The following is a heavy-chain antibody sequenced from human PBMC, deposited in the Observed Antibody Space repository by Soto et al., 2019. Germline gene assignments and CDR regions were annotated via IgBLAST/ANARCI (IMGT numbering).Heavy chain of an antibody. J-gene: IGHJ4*02. D-gene: IGHD3-10*01. Sequence: QVQLVESGGGVVQPGRSLRLSCAASGFTFNSYGMHWVRQAPGKGLEWVVVISFDGRNTYYADSVKGRFTISRDNSKNTLYRQMPSLRAEDTAVYYCAKQSGSGGYYNVGSGGHFDYRGEGSLVTVFS. CDR2: ISFDGRNT. CDR3: AKQSGSGGYYNVGSGGHFDY. V-gene: IGHV3-30*18. CDR1: GFTFNSYG.